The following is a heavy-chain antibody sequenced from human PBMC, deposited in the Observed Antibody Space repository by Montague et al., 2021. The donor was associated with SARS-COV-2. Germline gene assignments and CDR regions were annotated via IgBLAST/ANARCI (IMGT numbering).Heavy chain of an antibody. D-gene: IGHD2-15*01. V-gene: IGHV4-34*01. J-gene: IGHJ6*02. CDR1: GGSFSGGSFSGFH. CDR3: ASDASSSCWLSGRERYRFYPIDV. CDR2: INDCGRT. Sequence: SETLSLTCTIYGGSFSGGSFSGFHWNWVRQVPGMGLVWIGEINDCGRTIYKPSTRSRDTTSIHKSENLLSLSLRSVTVADTAVYYCASDASSSCWLSGRERYRFYPIDVWGRGTTVTVSS.